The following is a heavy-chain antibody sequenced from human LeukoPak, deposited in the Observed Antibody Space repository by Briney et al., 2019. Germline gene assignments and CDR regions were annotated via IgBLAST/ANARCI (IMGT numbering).Heavy chain of an antibody. Sequence: PPETLSLTCTVSGGSISSYYWSWIRQPPGKGLEWIGSIYYSGTTNYNPSLKTRVTISVDTSKNQFSLKLSSVTAADTAMYFCARDMESGSTRGRAFNIWGQGTMVTVSS. CDR2: IYYSGTT. CDR1: GGSISSYY. V-gene: IGHV4-59*01. CDR3: ARDMESGSTRGRAFNI. D-gene: IGHD1-26*01. J-gene: IGHJ3*02.